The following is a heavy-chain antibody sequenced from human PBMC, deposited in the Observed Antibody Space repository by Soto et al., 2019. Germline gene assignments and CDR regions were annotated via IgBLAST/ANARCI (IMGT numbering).Heavy chain of an antibody. J-gene: IGHJ6*02. V-gene: IGHV1-69*01. CDR2: IIPIFGTA. D-gene: IGHD6-19*01. Sequence: QVQLVQSGAEVKKPGSSVKVSCKASGGTFSSYAISWVRQAPGQGLEWMGGIIPIFGTANYAQKVQGRVTITADESTSTAYMELSSLRSEDTAVYYCARDVGYSSGWAALYYYGMDVWGQGTTVTVSS. CDR3: ARDVGYSSGWAALYYYGMDV. CDR1: GGTFSSYA.